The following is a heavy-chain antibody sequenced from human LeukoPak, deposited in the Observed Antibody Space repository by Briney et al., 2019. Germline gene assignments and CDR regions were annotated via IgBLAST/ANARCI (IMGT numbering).Heavy chain of an antibody. Sequence: GGSLRFSCATSGFTFNLAWMSWVRQAPGKGLEWVSLFYSDDDTHYPDSVKGRFTISRDNSKNTLYLQMNSLRVEDTAVYYCAREGYYDTSGASRAFDIWGQGTMVTVSS. CDR1: GFTFNLAW. V-gene: IGHV3-66*02. D-gene: IGHD3-22*01. J-gene: IGHJ3*02. CDR2: FYSDDDT. CDR3: AREGYYDTSGASRAFDI.